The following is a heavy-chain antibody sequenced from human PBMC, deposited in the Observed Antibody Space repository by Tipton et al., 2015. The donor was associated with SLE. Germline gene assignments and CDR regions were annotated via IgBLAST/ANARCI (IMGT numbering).Heavy chain of an antibody. CDR2: INHSGST. V-gene: IGHV4-34*01. D-gene: IGHD4-17*01. CDR3: ARLSYGDPPFDY. CDR1: GGSFSGYY. Sequence: TLSLTCAVYGGSFSGYYWSWIRQPPGKGLEWIGEINHSGSTNYNPSLKSRVTISVDTSKNQFSLKLSSVTAADTAVYYCARLSYGDPPFDYWGQGTLVTVSS. J-gene: IGHJ4*02.